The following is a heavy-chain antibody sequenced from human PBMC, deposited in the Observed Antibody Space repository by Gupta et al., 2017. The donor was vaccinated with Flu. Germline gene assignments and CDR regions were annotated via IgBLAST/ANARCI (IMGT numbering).Heavy chain of an antibody. D-gene: IGHD2-21*02. CDR1: GYMFVAHY. V-gene: IGHV1-2*02. J-gene: IGHJ4*02. Sequence: QGQLLQSGPEMTKPGASVKVSCKASGYMFVAHYIHWVRQAPGKGLQWMGWINTNTGGTKYAQKVQGRVTMTRDTSTDTAYMDLSRLTSDDSAVYFCAREYKVATANTFDFWGQGTPVTVSS. CDR3: AREYKVATANTFDF. CDR2: INTNTGGT.